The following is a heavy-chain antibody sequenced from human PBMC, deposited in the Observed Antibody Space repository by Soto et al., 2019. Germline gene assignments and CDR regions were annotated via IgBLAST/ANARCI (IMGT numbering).Heavy chain of an antibody. Sequence: QVQLVESGGGVVQPGRSLRLSCAASGFTFSSYGMHWVRQAPGKGLERVAVIWYDGSNKYYADSVKGRFTISRDNSKNTLLLQMNRLRAEDTAVYYCAREASKGAQAFDSWGQGTLVTVSS. V-gene: IGHV3-33*01. D-gene: IGHD3-16*01. CDR2: IWYDGSNK. CDR3: AREASKGAQAFDS. J-gene: IGHJ4*02. CDR1: GFTFSSYG.